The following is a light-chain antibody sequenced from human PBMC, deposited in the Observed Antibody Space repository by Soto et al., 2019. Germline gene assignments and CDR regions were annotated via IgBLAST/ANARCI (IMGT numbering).Light chain of an antibody. CDR3: QTWDSGTYV. V-gene: IGLV3-1*01. CDR1: RLGDKY. CDR2: QDE. J-gene: IGLJ1*01. Sequence: SYELTQPPSVSVSPGQTASITCSGNRLGDKYASWYQQKPGQSPVLVIFQDEGRPSGIPERFSGSNSGNTATLTISGTQARDEADYYCQTWDSGTYVFGAGTKLTVL.